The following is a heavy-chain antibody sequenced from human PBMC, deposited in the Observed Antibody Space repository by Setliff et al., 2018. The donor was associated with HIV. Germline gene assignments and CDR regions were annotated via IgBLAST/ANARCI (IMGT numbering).Heavy chain of an antibody. CDR2: INPNSGGT. V-gene: IGHV1-2*06. J-gene: IGHJ6*03. D-gene: IGHD5-12*01. Sequence: ASVKVSCKASGDTFTDYYFHWLRQAPGQGLEWMGRINPNSGGTNYAQKFQGRVTMTRDTSISTAYMELSRLRSDDTAVYYCAREFGAGIRQIVAGEFYYMDVWGKGTTVTVSS. CDR1: GDTFTDYY. CDR3: AREFGAGIRQIVAGEFYYMDV.